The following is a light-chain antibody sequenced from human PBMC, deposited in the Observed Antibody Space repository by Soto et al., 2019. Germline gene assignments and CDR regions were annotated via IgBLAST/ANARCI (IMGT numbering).Light chain of an antibody. CDR2: DVS. V-gene: IGLV2-14*01. CDR3: SSYTSDNTYV. Sequence: QSVLTQPASVSGSPGQSITISCSGTSSDVGGYNYVSWYQQYPGKAPRVMIYDVSNQPSGVSNRFSGSKSGNTATLTISGLQAEDEADYYCSSYTSDNTYVFATGTKLTVL. J-gene: IGLJ1*01. CDR1: SSDVGGYNY.